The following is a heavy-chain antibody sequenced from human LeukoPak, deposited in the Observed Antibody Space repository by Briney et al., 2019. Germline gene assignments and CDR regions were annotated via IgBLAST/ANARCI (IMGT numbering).Heavy chain of an antibody. D-gene: IGHD3-22*01. CDR1: GCIFHNYG. V-gene: IGHV3-23*01. J-gene: IGHJ4*02. CDR2: ISGSGPST. CDR3: ARLPTFYFDSSHYHYDY. Sequence: GGSLRLSCAASGCIFHNYGMSWVRQAPGTGLEGVSSISGSGPSTAYPDSVKGRFTISRDKSKNTLYLQMNSLKVEDTAVYYCARLPTFYFDSSHYHYDYWGRGTQVTVSS.